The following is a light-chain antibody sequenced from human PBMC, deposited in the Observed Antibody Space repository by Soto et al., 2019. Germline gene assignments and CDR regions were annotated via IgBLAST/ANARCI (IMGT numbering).Light chain of an antibody. CDR1: QSVSSSY. V-gene: IGKV3-20*01. CDR3: QEYGTSRLT. Sequence: EIVLTQSPGTLSLSPGERATLSCRASQSVSSSYLAWYQQKPGQAPRLLIFDASMRDTGIPERFSGSGSGTDFTLTISRVEPEDFAVYYCQEYGTSRLTFGPGTTVDIK. CDR2: DAS. J-gene: IGKJ3*01.